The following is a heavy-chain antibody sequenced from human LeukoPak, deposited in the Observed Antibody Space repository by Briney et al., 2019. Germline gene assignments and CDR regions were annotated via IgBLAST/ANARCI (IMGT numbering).Heavy chain of an antibody. CDR3: ASDYGDYAFDP. J-gene: IGHJ5*02. CDR2: ITTYNGDT. D-gene: IGHD4-17*01. V-gene: IGHV1-8*03. Sequence: ASVKVSCKASGYTFTSYGINWVRQAPGQGLEWMGWITTYNGDTNYAQKFQGRVTITRNTSISTAYMELSSLRSEDTAVYYCASDYGDYAFDPWGQGTLVTVSS. CDR1: GYTFTSYG.